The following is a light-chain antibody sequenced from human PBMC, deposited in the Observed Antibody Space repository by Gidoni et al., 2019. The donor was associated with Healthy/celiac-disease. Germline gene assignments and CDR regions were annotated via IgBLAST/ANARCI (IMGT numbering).Light chain of an antibody. CDR3: QQSYSTLGVT. J-gene: IGKJ5*01. V-gene: IGKV1-39*01. CDR1: QSISSY. CDR2: AAS. Sequence: DIQMTQSSSSLSASVGDRVTITCRASQSISSYLNWYQQKPGKAPTLLIYAASSLQSGVPSRFSGSGSGTDFTLTISSLQPEDFATYYCQQSYSTLGVTFGQGTRLEIK.